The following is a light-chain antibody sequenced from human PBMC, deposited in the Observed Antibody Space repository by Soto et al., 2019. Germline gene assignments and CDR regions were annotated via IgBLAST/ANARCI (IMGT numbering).Light chain of an antibody. CDR2: DTS. CDR1: QSVSSY. CDR3: QQRSNWPPIT. Sequence: EFVLTQSASTLSLSAGERATLSCGASQSVSSYLAWYQQKPAQAPRLLIYDTSNRATGVPARFSGSGSGTDFTLTISSLEPEDFAVYYCQQRSNWPPITFGQGTRLEI. J-gene: IGKJ5*01. V-gene: IGKV3-11*01.